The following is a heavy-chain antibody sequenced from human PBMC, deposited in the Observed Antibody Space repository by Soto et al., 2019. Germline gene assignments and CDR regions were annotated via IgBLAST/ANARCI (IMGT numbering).Heavy chain of an antibody. Sequence: PSETLSLTCTVSNDSIRSGTYYWAWIRQPPGSGLEWIGSLSYLGTTDYNPSLKSRVTISKDASKNQLSLKLTSMTAADTAVYYCATGRSDSGWYEEHFWGQGPMITV. D-gene: IGHD6-19*01. CDR1: NDSIRSGTYY. CDR3: ATGRSDSGWYEEHF. CDR2: LSYLGTT. V-gene: IGHV4-39*01. J-gene: IGHJ4*02.